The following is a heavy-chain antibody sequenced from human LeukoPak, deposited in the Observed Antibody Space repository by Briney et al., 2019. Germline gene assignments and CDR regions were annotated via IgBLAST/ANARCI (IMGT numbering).Heavy chain of an antibody. V-gene: IGHV3-30*02. J-gene: IGHJ6*02. CDR2: IRYDGSNK. CDR1: GFTFSSYG. Sequence: PGGSLRLSCAASGFTFSSYGMHWVRQAPGKGLEWVAFIRYDGSNKYYADSVKGRFTISRDNSKNTLYLQMNSLRAEDTAVYYCAAPVCVLPPYSSSDEVYYYYGMDVWGQGTTVTVSS. CDR3: AAPVCVLPPYSSSDEVYYYYGMDV. D-gene: IGHD6-13*01.